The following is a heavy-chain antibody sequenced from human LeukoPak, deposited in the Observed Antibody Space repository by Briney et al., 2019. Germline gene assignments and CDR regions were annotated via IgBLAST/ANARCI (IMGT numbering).Heavy chain of an antibody. D-gene: IGHD3-22*01. Sequence: GASVKLSCKASGYSFKNYGVTLVRQAPGQGLEWMGWISAYSGDTRYALRLQGRVTLTTDKSTSTAYMELSSLRSEDTAVYYCARTFGSGYATYYYGMDVWGQGTTVAVSS. CDR3: ARTFGSGYATYYYGMDV. CDR2: ISAYSGDT. J-gene: IGHJ6*02. V-gene: IGHV1-18*01. CDR1: GYSFKNYG.